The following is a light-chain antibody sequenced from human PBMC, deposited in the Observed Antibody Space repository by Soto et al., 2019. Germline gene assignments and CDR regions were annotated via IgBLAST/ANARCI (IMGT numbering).Light chain of an antibody. CDR1: SSDIGGYNY. V-gene: IGLV2-8*01. CDR2: EVS. J-gene: IGLJ2*01. CDR3: SSYAGSNTYVV. Sequence: QSALTQPPSASGSPGQSVTISCTGTSSDIGGYNYVSWYQQHPGKAPKLMIYEVSRRPSRVPDRFSGSTSGNAASLPVSGLQAEDEADYYCSSYAGSNTYVVFGGGTKVTVL.